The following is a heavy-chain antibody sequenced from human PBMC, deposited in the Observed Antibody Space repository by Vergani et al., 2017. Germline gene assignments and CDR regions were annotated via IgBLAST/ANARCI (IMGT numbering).Heavy chain of an antibody. V-gene: IGHV3-23*01. J-gene: IGHJ3*02. CDR2: ISVSGGST. D-gene: IGHD3-16*01. Sequence: EVQLLESGGGLVQPGGSLRLSCAASGFTFSSYAMSWVRQAPGKGLEWVSAISVSGGSTYYADSVKGRLTLTRDDSKNTLHLQMNSLRPEDTAVYYCAGGMITKTTDLDGFDIWGQGTMVSVSS. CDR1: GFTFSSYA. CDR3: AGGMITKTTDLDGFDI.